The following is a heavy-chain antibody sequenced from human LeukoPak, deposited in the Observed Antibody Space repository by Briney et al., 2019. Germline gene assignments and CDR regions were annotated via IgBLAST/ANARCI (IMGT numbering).Heavy chain of an antibody. V-gene: IGHV1-69*13. Sequence: GASVKVSCTASGGTFSSYAISWVRQAPGQGLEWMGGIIPIFGTANYAQKFQGRVTITADESTSTAYMELSSLRSEDTAVYYCASAPGQPYSSSWYKLSPDYYYYGMDVWGQGTTVTVSS. J-gene: IGHJ6*02. CDR2: IIPIFGTA. CDR1: GGTFSSYA. CDR3: ASAPGQPYSSSWYKLSPDYYYYGMDV. D-gene: IGHD6-13*01.